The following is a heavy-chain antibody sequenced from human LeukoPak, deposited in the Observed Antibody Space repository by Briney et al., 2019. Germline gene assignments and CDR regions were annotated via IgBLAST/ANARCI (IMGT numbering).Heavy chain of an antibody. Sequence: GGSLRLSCAASGFTFSSYAMHWVRQAPGKGLEWVAVISYDGSNKYYADSVKGRFTISRDNSKNTLCLQMNSLRAEDTAVYYCARERIVVVPAAIPSKGLDYWGQGTLVTVSS. D-gene: IGHD2-2*02. J-gene: IGHJ4*02. CDR2: ISYDGSNK. V-gene: IGHV3-30*01. CDR3: ARERIVVVPAAIPSKGLDY. CDR1: GFTFSSYA.